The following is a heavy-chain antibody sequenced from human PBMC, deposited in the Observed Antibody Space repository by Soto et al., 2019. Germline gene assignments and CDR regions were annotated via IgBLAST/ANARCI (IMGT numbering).Heavy chain of an antibody. D-gene: IGHD3-10*01. CDR3: ARDLMAFRGVFDY. CDR1: GFTFSSYS. CDR2: ISSSSNTI. Sequence: EVQLVESGGGLVQPGGSLRLSCAASGFTFSSYSMNWVRQAPGKGLEWVSYISSSSNTIYYADSVKGRFTISRDNAKNAPYLKMNSLRDGDRAVYYCARDLMAFRGVFDYWGQGTLVTVSS. V-gene: IGHV3-48*02. J-gene: IGHJ4*02.